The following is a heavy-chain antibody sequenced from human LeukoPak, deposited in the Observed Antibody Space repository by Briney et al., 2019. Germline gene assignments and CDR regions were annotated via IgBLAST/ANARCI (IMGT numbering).Heavy chain of an antibody. CDR1: GFTFSDYY. CDR2: ISSSGSYI. V-gene: IGHV3-11*04. Sequence: LRLSCAASGFTFSDYYMSWIRQAPGKGLEWVSYISSSGSYIYYADSVKGRFTISRDNAKNSLYLQMNSLRAEDTAVYYCARGYYGDPSQVYYFDYWGQGTLVTVSS. D-gene: IGHD4-17*01. J-gene: IGHJ4*02. CDR3: ARGYYGDPSQVYYFDY.